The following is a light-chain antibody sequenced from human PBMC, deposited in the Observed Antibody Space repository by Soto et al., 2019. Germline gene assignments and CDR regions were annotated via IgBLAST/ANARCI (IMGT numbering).Light chain of an antibody. V-gene: IGKV3-15*01. CDR2: GAS. CDR3: QQYDNWPPWT. Sequence: EIVMTQSPATLSVSPGERATLSCRASQSVDSNLAWYQQKPGQAPSLLIYGASTRATGIPARFSGSGSGTEFTLTISSLQSEDFAVYYCQQYDNWPPWTVGQGTKVEIK. CDR1: QSVDSN. J-gene: IGKJ1*01.